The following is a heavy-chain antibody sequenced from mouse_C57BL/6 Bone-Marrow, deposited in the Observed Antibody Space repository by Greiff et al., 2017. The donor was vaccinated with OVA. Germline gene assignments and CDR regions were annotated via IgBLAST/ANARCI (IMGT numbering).Heavy chain of an antibody. D-gene: IGHD2-4*01. CDR3: TPIYYEGEFAY. CDR1: GFNIKDDY. Sequence: VQLQQSGAELVRPGASVKLSCTASGFNIKDDYMHWVKQRPEQGLEWIGWIDPENGDTEYASKFQGKATITADTSSNTAYLQLSSLTSEDTAVYYCTPIYYEGEFAYWGQGTLVTVSA. CDR2: IDPENGDT. V-gene: IGHV14-4*01. J-gene: IGHJ3*01.